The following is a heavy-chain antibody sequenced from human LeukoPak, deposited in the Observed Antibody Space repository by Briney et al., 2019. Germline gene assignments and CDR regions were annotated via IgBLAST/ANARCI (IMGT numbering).Heavy chain of an antibody. J-gene: IGHJ4*02. V-gene: IGHV1-2*02. Sequence: ASVKVSCKASGYTFTGYYMHWVRQAPGQGLEWMGWINPNSGGTNYAQKFQGRVTMTRDTSISTAYMELSRLRSDDTAVYYCARLRTITYYDILTGYYQADYWGQGTLVTVSS. CDR2: INPNSGGT. CDR1: GYTFTGYY. CDR3: ARLRTITYYDILTGYYQADY. D-gene: IGHD3-9*01.